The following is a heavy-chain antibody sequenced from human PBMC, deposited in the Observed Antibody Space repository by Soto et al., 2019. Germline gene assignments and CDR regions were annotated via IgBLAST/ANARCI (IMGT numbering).Heavy chain of an antibody. J-gene: IGHJ4*02. CDR1: GFAVSSYA. CDR2: IGGSGYST. Sequence: EVQLLESGGGLVQPGGSLRLSCAASGFAVSSYAMSWVRQAPGKGLGWVSGIGGSGYSTHYADSVRGRFIISRDNSKNTMYLQMNSLIVEDTAIYYCARAEDDYGDQDHFDFWGQGTLVTVSS. D-gene: IGHD4-17*01. V-gene: IGHV3-23*01. CDR3: ARAEDDYGDQDHFDF.